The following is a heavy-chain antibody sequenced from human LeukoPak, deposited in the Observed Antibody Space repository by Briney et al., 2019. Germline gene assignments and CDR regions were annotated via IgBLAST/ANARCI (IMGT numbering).Heavy chain of an antibody. CDR3: ARSSYSSSSSV. CDR1: GFTFSGFW. CDR2: INSDGSEG. D-gene: IGHD6-6*01. V-gene: IGHV3-7*03. Sequence: VGSLRPSCAVSGFTFSGFWMSWSRQAPGKGLEWVASINSDGSEGYYADVVKGRFTISRDNAKNSLYLQINSLRAEDTAVYYCARSSYSSSSSVWGQGTMVTVSS. J-gene: IGHJ3*01.